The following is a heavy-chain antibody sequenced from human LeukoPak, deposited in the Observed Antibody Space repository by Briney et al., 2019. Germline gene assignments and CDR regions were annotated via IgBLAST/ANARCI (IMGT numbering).Heavy chain of an antibody. V-gene: IGHV3-74*01. D-gene: IGHD3-3*01. J-gene: IGHJ4*02. CDR2: INSDGTNT. Sequence: GGSLRLSCAASGFTFSSYWMHWARHAPGKGLVWVSYINSDGTNTGYADSVKGRFTISRDNAKNTLYLQMNSLRAEDTAVYYCARVDFWRGADFWGQGTLVTVSS. CDR3: ARVDFWRGADF. CDR1: GFTFSSYW.